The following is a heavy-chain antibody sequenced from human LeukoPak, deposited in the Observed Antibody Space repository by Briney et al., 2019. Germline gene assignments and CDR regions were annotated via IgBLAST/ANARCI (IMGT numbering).Heavy chain of an antibody. V-gene: IGHV1-69*04. CDR1: GGTFSSYA. D-gene: IGHD3-22*01. Sequence: ASVKVSCKASGGTFSSYAISWVRQAPGQGLEWMGRIIPILGIANYAQKFQGRVTITADKSTSTAYMELSSLRSEDTAVYYCAXXXXXXXXXSSGYGSGMDVWGQGTTVTVSS. CDR3: AXXXXXXXXXSSGYGSGMDV. J-gene: IGHJ6*02. CDR2: IIPILGIA.